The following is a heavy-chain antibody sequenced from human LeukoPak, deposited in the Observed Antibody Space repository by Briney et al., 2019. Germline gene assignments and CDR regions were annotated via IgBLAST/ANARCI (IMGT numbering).Heavy chain of an antibody. CDR1: GFTFSSYA. Sequence: GRSLRLSCAASGFTFSSYAMHWVRQAPGQGLEWVAVISSDGSNTSSADSVKGRFTISRDNSKNTLYLQMNSLRAEDTAVYYCAKDLFSDYGYYYYGMDVWGQGTTVTVSS. V-gene: IGHV3-30*18. CDR2: ISSDGSNT. CDR3: AKDLFSDYGYYYYGMDV. D-gene: IGHD4-17*01. J-gene: IGHJ6*02.